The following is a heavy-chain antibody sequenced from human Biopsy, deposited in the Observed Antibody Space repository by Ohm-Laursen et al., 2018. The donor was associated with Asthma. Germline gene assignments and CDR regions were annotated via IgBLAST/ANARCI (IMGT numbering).Heavy chain of an antibody. CDR1: GGSISSGGYY. Sequence: TLSLTCSVSGGSISSGGYYWSWIRQHPGKGLEWIGYIYYSGCTYYNPSLKSRVTISVDTSKNQFSLKLSTVTAADTAAYYCARDLSGYCTSSACYGFDSWGQGTLVTVSS. CDR3: ARDLSGYCTSSACYGFDS. V-gene: IGHV4-31*03. CDR2: IYYSGCT. J-gene: IGHJ5*01. D-gene: IGHD2-8*01.